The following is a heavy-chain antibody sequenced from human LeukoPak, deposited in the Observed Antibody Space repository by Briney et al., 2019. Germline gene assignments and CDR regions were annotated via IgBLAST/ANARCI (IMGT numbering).Heavy chain of an antibody. Sequence: GGSLRLSCVASGFTFSSYAMSWVRQAPGKGLEWVSAISGSGGSTYYADSVKGRFTISRDNSKNTLYLQMNSLRAEDTAVYYCAKATFYYDFWSGSPYYFDYWGQGTLVTVSS. CDR2: ISGSGGST. V-gene: IGHV3-23*01. D-gene: IGHD3-3*01. CDR1: GFTFSSYA. J-gene: IGHJ4*02. CDR3: AKATFYYDFWSGSPYYFDY.